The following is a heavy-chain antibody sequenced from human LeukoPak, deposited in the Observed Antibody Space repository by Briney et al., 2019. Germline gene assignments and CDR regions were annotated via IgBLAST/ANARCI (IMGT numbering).Heavy chain of an antibody. CDR2: IYPNSGAT. J-gene: IGHJ4*02. CDR1: GYTFTAYY. V-gene: IGHV1-2*02. CDR3: ARDGVSTTPDFDY. D-gene: IGHD2-8*01. Sequence: GASVKVSCKTSGYTFTAYYMYWLRQAPGQGLECMGWIYPNSGATGYAQNFPGRVTMTRDTSVSTIYMELSRLRSDDTAVYYCARDGVSTTPDFDYWGQGTLVTVSS.